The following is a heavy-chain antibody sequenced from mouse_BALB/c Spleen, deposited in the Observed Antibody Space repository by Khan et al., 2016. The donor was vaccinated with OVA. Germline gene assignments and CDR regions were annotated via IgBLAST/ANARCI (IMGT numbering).Heavy chain of an antibody. CDR1: GFSLTSYG. D-gene: IGHD2-4*01. CDR3: ARNTHMITTGVDY. J-gene: IGHJ4*01. V-gene: IGHV2-6*02. Sequence: QVQLKESGPGLVAPSQSLSITCTVSGFSLTSYGVHWVRQPPGKGLEWLVVIWSDGKTTYNSTLKSRLSISKDNSKSQVFLKMNSLQTDDTARYCCARNTHMITTGVDYWGQGTSVTVSS. CDR2: IWSDGKT.